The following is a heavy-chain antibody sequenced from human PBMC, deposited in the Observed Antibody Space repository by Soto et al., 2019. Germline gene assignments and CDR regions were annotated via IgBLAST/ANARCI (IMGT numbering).Heavy chain of an antibody. V-gene: IGHV3-48*02. CDR1: GFTFSTYS. CDR2: ISSGSITI. J-gene: IGHJ6*02. CDR3: ARSGTSNSGMDV. D-gene: IGHD1-7*01. Sequence: PGGSLRLSCAASGFTFSTYSMNWVRQAPGKGLEWISYISSGSITIYYADSVKGRFTISRDNAKNSLYLQMNSLRDEDTAVYYCARSGTSNSGMDVWGRGTTVTVSS.